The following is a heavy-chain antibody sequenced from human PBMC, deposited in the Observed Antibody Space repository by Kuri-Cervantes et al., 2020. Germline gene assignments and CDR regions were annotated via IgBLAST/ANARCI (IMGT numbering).Heavy chain of an antibody. J-gene: IGHJ6*02. V-gene: IGHV1-8*02. D-gene: IGHD6-19*01. CDR2: MNPDSGNT. CDR3: ARVGWSDPNYYYYGMDV. CDR1: GFTFTTYD. Sequence: ASVKVSCKASGFTFTTYDINWLRQATGQGLEWMGWMNPDSGNTGYAQKFQGRVTMTRDTSISTAYMELSRLRSDDTAVYYCARVGWSDPNYYYYGMDVWGQGTTVTVSS.